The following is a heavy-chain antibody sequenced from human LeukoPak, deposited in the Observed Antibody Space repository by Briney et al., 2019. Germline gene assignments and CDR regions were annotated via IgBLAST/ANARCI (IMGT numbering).Heavy chain of an antibody. CDR3: ARGPEGEQRPFDY. CDR1: GYTFTIYD. CDR2: MNPNSGNT. D-gene: IGHD3-16*01. V-gene: IGHV1-8*03. Sequence: WASVKVSYKASGYTFTIYDINWVRQATGQGREWMGWMNPNSGNTGYAQKFQGRVTITRNTSISTAYMELSSLRSEDTAVYYCARGPEGEQRPFDYWGQGTLVTVSS. J-gene: IGHJ4*02.